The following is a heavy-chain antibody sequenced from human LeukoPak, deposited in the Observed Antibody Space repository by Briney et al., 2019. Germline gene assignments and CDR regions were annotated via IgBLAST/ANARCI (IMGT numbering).Heavy chain of an antibody. D-gene: IGHD2/OR15-2a*01. Sequence: GGSLRLSCAASGFTFSSHWMHWVRQAPGKGLVWVSHINRDGSSTSYADSVKGRFTISRDTAKNTLYLQMNSLRAEDTAVYYCAKGVLRARPGLFDYWGQGTLVIVSS. V-gene: IGHV3-74*01. CDR3: AKGVLRARPGLFDY. J-gene: IGHJ4*02. CDR1: GFTFSSHW. CDR2: INRDGSST.